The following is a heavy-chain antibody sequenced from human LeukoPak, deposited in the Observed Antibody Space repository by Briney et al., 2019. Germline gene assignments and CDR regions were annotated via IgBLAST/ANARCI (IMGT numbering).Heavy chain of an antibody. CDR3: ARGGGLDV. CDR1: GFTFSSYW. J-gene: IGHJ6*02. CDR2: INHNGNVN. Sequence: GGSLRLSCAASGFTFSSYWMNWARQAPRKGLEWVASINHNGNVNYYVDSVKGRFTISRDNAKNSLYLQMSNLRAEDTAVYFCARGGGLDVWGQGATVTVSS. V-gene: IGHV3-7*03. D-gene: IGHD3-16*01.